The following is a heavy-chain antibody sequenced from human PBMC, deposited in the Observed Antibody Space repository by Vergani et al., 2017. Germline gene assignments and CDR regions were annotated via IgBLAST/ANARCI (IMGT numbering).Heavy chain of an antibody. V-gene: IGHV3-30-3*01. CDR3: ARGGTTSDY. D-gene: IGHD4-11*01. CDR1: GFAFSSYA. Sequence: QVQLVESGGGVVQPGRSLRLSCAASGFAFSSYAIHWVRQAPGKGLEWGAVISYDGSNKYYADSVKGRFTISRDNYKNTLYLQMNSLRAEDTAVYYCARGGTTSDYWGQGTLVTVSS. J-gene: IGHJ4*02. CDR2: ISYDGSNK.